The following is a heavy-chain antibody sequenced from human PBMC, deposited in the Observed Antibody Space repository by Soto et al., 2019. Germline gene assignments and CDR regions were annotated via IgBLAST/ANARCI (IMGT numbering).Heavy chain of an antibody. CDR1: GGSFSGYY. J-gene: IGHJ4*02. Sequence: QVQLQQWGAGLLKPSETLSLTCAVYGGSFSGYYWSWIRQPPGKGLEWIGEINHSGSTNYNPSLRSRVTISVDTSKNQFSLKLSAVTAADTAVYYCAIGLQENYEILTGRFHPFDYWGQGTLVTVSS. V-gene: IGHV4-34*01. CDR3: AIGLQENYEILTGRFHPFDY. CDR2: INHSGST. D-gene: IGHD3-9*01.